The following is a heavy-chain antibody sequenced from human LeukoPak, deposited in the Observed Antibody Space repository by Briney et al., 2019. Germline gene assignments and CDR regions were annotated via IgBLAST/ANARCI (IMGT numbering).Heavy chain of an antibody. Sequence: SETLSLTCTVSCDSISSSSYYWSWIRQPPGKGLEWIGYISYSGRTKYNPSLESRLTMSKDTSKNQFSLTLTSVTAADTALYYCARVGRGDHTWGSYSFDHWGQGTLVTVSS. V-gene: IGHV4-61*01. CDR2: ISYSGRT. CDR3: ARVGRGDHTWGSYSFDH. J-gene: IGHJ4*02. D-gene: IGHD3-16*01. CDR1: CDSISSSSYY.